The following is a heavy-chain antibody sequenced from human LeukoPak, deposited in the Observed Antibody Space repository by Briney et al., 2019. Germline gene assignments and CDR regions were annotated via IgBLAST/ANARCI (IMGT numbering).Heavy chain of an antibody. J-gene: IGHJ3*02. CDR3: ARAPVVKDAFDI. V-gene: IGHV3-23*01. CDR2: ISGSGGST. D-gene: IGHD4-23*01. CDR1: GFTFSSYA. Sequence: PGGSLKLSCAASGFTFSSYAMSWVRQAPGKGLEWVSAISGSGGSTYYADSVKGRFTISRDNSKNTLYLQMNSLRAEDTAVYYCARAPVVKDAFDIWGQGTMVTVSS.